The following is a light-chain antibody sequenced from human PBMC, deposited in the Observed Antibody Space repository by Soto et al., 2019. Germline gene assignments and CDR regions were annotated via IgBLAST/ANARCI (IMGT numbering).Light chain of an antibody. Sequence: QSALTQPASVSGSPGQSITISCSGTSSDVGVYNYVSWYQQHPGKAPKLMIYEVSNRPSGVSNRFSGSKSGNTASLTISGLQAEDEVDYYCSSYTSSSTLPYVFGTGTKVTVL. CDR1: SSDVGVYNY. CDR2: EVS. CDR3: SSYTSSSTLPYV. J-gene: IGLJ1*01. V-gene: IGLV2-14*01.